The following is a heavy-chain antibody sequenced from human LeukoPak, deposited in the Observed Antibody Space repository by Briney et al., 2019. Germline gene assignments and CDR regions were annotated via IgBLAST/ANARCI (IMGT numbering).Heavy chain of an antibody. CDR1: GFTFSSYA. D-gene: IGHD1-1*01. CDR2: ISYDGSNK. V-gene: IGHV3-30-3*01. CDR3: AREPLNWIFDY. J-gene: IGHJ4*02. Sequence: GGSLRLSCAASGFTFSSYAMHWVRQAPGKGLEWVAVISYDGSNKYYADSVKGRFTISRDNSKNTLYLQMNSLRAEDTAVYYWAREPLNWIFDYWGQGTLVTVYS.